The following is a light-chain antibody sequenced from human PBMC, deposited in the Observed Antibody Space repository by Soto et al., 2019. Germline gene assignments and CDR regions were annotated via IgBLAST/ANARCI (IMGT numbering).Light chain of an antibody. CDR2: DAS. J-gene: IGKJ1*01. Sequence: EVVLTQSAAPLSLSAGDRATLSCLASQSVSSYLAWYQQKTGQAPRLLIYDASNRATGIPARFSGSGSGTDVTLTISSLETGDFAVYYCQQRSNWPRTFGQGTKVDIK. CDR1: QSVSSY. CDR3: QQRSNWPRT. V-gene: IGKV3-11*01.